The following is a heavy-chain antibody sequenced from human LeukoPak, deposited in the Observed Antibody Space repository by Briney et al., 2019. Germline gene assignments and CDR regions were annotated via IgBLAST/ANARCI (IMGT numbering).Heavy chain of an antibody. V-gene: IGHV5-51*01. D-gene: IGHD3-9*01. CDR1: GYSFTSYW. Sequence: GESLKISCKGSGYSFTSYWIGWVRQMPGKGLDWMGIIYPGDSDTRYSPSFQGQVTISADKSISTAYLQWSSLKASDTAMYYCARQAQYYDILTGYFDYWGQGTLVTVYS. CDR3: ARQAQYYDILTGYFDY. J-gene: IGHJ4*02. CDR2: IYPGDSDT.